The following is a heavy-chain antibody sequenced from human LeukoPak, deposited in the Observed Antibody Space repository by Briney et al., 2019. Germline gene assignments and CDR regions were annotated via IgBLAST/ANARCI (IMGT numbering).Heavy chain of an antibody. D-gene: IGHD7-27*01. V-gene: IGHV4-34*01. CDR2: INYSGST. Sequence: KPSETLSLTCAVYGDSFSGYYWSWIRQVPGKGLEWIGEINYSGSTNYNPSLKSRVTISVDTSKNQFSLKLISVTTADRAVYYCARGFHWGGYYFDYWGQGSLVTVSS. J-gene: IGHJ4*02. CDR3: ARGFHWGGYYFDY. CDR1: GDSFSGYY.